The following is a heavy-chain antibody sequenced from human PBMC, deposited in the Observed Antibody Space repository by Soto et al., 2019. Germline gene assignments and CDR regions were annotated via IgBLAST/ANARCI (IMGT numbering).Heavy chain of an antibody. D-gene: IGHD6-19*01. Sequence: PSETLSLTCAVYGGSFSGYYWSWIRQPPGKGLEWIGEINHSGSTNYNPSLKSRVTISVDTSKNQFSLKLSSVTAADTAVYYCARGHGSGWTLNNWFDPRGQGTLVTVSS. V-gene: IGHV4-34*01. J-gene: IGHJ5*02. CDR1: GGSFSGYY. CDR2: INHSGST. CDR3: ARGHGSGWTLNNWFDP.